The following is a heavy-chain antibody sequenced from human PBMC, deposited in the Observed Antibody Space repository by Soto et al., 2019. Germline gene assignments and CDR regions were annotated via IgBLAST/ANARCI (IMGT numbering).Heavy chain of an antibody. Sequence: EVQLVESGGGLVQPGGYLRLSCAASGFTFSSYWMHWVRQAPGKGLVWVSRINSDGSSTSYADSVKGRFTISRDNAKNTLYLQMNSLSAEDTAVYYCARPGRWLQSDTLSFDYWGQGTLVTVSS. V-gene: IGHV3-74*01. CDR1: GFTFSSYW. D-gene: IGHD3-10*01. CDR2: INSDGSST. CDR3: ARPGRWLQSDTLSFDY. J-gene: IGHJ4*02.